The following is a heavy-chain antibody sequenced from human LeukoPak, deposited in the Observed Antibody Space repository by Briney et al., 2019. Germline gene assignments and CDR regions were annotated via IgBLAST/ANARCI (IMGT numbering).Heavy chain of an antibody. CDR1: GYTFTGYY. CDR2: INPNSGST. Sequence: GASVKVSCKASGYTFTGYYMHWVRQAPGKGLEWMGWINPNSGSTNYAQKFQGRVTMTRDTSNSTAYMELSRLRSDDTAVYYCARDVRAAAGILDYWGKGTLVTVSS. D-gene: IGHD6-13*01. J-gene: IGHJ4*02. CDR3: ARDVRAAAGILDY. V-gene: IGHV1-2*02.